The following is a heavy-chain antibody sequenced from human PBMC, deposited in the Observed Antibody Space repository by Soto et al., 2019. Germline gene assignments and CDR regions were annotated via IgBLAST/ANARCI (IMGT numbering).Heavy chain of an antibody. CDR1: GYTFTSYY. Sequence: ASVKVSCKASGYTFTSYYMHWVRQAPGQGLEWMGIINPSGGSTSYAQKFQGRVTMTRDTSTSTVYMELSSLRSEDTAVYYCARDIGSSGYYLYYYYYYGMDVWGQGTTVTVS. J-gene: IGHJ6*02. V-gene: IGHV1-46*01. CDR3: ARDIGSSGYYLYYYYYYGMDV. CDR2: INPSGGST. D-gene: IGHD3-22*01.